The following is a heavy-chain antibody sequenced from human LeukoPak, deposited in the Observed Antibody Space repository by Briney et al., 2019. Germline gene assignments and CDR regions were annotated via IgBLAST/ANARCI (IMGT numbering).Heavy chain of an antibody. CDR2: INPNNGGT. V-gene: IGHV1-2*02. D-gene: IGHD6-19*01. CDR1: GYTFTDYY. CDR3: AADSSGWSDDSFDI. J-gene: IGHJ3*02. Sequence: ASVKVSCKASGYTFTDYYLHWVRQAPGHGLEWMGWINPNNGGTNYAQNFQGRVTMTRDTSISTAYMELSSLGSDDTAVYYCAADSSGWSDDSFDIWGQGTMVTVSS.